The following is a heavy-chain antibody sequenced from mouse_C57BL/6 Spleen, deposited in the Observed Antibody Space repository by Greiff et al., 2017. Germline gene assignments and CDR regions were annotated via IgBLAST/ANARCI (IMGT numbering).Heavy chain of an antibody. CDR3: ARSRTGGFAY. D-gene: IGHD3-3*01. J-gene: IGHJ3*01. Sequence: VQRVESGPELVKPGASVKISCKASGYAFSSSWMNWVKQRPGKGLEWIGRIYPGDGDTNYNGKFKGKATLTADKSSSTAYVQLSSLTSTESAVCFYARSRTGGFAYWGQGTLVTVSA. CDR2: IYPGDGDT. V-gene: IGHV1-82*01. CDR1: GYAFSSSW.